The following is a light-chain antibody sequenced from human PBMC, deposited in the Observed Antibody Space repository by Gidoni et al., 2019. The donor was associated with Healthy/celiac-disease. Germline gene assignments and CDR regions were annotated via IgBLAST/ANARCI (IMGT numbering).Light chain of an antibody. CDR3: QQRRKWPPMYT. V-gene: IGKV3-11*01. CDR2: DAS. Sequence: EIVLTQSPATLSLSPGERATLSCRAGQSVSSYLAWYQQKHVQAPRLLIYDASNRATGVPARLSGSGSRTDFTLTISSLEPEEFAVYYCQQRRKWPPMYTFGQGTKLEIK. CDR1: QSVSSY. J-gene: IGKJ2*01.